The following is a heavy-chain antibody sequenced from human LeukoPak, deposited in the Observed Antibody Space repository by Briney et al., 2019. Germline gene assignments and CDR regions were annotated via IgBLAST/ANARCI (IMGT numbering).Heavy chain of an antibody. J-gene: IGHJ3*02. D-gene: IGHD1-26*01. CDR3: ASDTLGVGATNHDAFDI. Sequence: PSETLSLTCAVSGGSISSSNWWSWVRQPPGKGLEWIGEIYHSGSTNYNPSLKSRVTISVDKSKNQFSLKLSSVTAADTAVYYCASDTLGVGATNHDAFDIWGQGTMVTASS. CDR1: GGSISSSNW. V-gene: IGHV4-4*02. CDR2: IYHSGST.